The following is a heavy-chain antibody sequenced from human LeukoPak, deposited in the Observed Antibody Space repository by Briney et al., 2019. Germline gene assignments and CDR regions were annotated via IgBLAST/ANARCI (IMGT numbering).Heavy chain of an antibody. V-gene: IGHV4-30-4*01. J-gene: IGHJ2*01. Sequence: SETLSLTCTVSGGSISSGDYYWSWIRQPPGKGLEWIGYIYYSGSTYYNPSLKSRVTISVDTSKNQFSLKLSSVTAADTAVYYCARDLEYYYDSSGYYYSSSEYFDLWGRGTLVTVSS. CDR3: ARDLEYYYDSSGYYYSSSEYFDL. CDR2: IYYSGST. D-gene: IGHD3-22*01. CDR1: GGSISSGDYY.